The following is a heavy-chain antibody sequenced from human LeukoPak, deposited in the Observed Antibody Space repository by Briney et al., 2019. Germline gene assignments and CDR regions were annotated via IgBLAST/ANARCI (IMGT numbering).Heavy chain of an antibody. Sequence: ASVKVSCKTSGYTFTSYYMHWVRQAPGQGLEWMGIINPSGGSTTYAQKFQDRITMTRDTSTSIVYMELSSLRSEDTAVYYCARGTIMFNGHGGYWGQGALVTVSS. J-gene: IGHJ4*02. D-gene: IGHD5-24*01. V-gene: IGHV1-46*01. CDR3: ARGTIMFNGHGGY. CDR2: INPSGGST. CDR1: GYTFTSYY.